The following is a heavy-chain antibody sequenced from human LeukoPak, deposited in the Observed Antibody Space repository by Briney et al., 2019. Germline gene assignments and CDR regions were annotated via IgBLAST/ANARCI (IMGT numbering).Heavy chain of an antibody. Sequence: PGGSLRLSRAASGFTFRSYGMHWVRQATGKGLEWVAFIRYDETDKYYADSVKGRFTISRDNSKNTLYLQMSSLRAEDTAVYYCAKATNYYYMDVWGKGTTVTVSS. J-gene: IGHJ6*03. V-gene: IGHV3-30*02. CDR3: AKATNYYYMDV. CDR2: IRYDETDK. CDR1: GFTFRSYG.